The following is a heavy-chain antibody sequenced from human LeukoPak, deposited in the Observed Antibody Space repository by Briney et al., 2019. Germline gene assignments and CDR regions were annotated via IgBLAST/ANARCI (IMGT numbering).Heavy chain of an antibody. CDR1: GFTFSSYG. Sequence: PGGSPRLSCAASGFTFSSYGMHWVRQAPGKGLEWVAVIWYDGSNKYYADSVKGRFTISRDNSKNTLYLQMNSLRAEDTAVYYCASSLGYHYDYWGQGTLVTVSS. J-gene: IGHJ4*02. D-gene: IGHD5-18*01. V-gene: IGHV3-33*01. CDR3: ASSLGYHYDY. CDR2: IWYDGSNK.